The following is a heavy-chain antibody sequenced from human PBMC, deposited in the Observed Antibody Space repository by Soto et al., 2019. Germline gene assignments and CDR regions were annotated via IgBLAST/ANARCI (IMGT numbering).Heavy chain of an antibody. V-gene: IGHV3-23*01. Sequence: EVQLQESGGGLVQPGGSLRLSCAASGITIRNYPMSWVRQAPGKGLDWVSGISGSGDRTYYADSAKGRFTISKDCSKNTLSLQLDSLRVEDTAVYFCVKDDGGNPSTEPHWGQGTLVTVSS. CDR1: GITIRNYP. D-gene: IGHD2-15*01. CDR2: ISGSGDRT. CDR3: VKDDGGNPSTEPH. J-gene: IGHJ4*02.